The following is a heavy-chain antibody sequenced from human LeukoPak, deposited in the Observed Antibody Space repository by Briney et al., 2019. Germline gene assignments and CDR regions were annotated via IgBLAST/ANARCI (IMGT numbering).Heavy chain of an antibody. CDR2: IYTSGSA. CDR3: ARENYYDSSGYSEGMDV. CDR1: GGSISSYY. V-gene: IGHV4-4*09. J-gene: IGHJ6*02. D-gene: IGHD3-22*01. Sequence: SETLSLTCTVSGGSISSYYWSWIRQPPGKGLEWIGYIYTSGSANYNPSLKSRVTISVDTSKNQFSLKLSSVTVADTAVYYCARENYYDSSGYSEGMDVWGQGTTVTVSS.